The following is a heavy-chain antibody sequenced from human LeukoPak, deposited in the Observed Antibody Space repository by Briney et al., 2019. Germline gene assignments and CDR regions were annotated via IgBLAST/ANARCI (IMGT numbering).Heavy chain of an antibody. V-gene: IGHV1-46*02. CDR3: ARGNYGSGSYRLSLETGNWFDP. CDR1: GDILNNYH. Sequence: GASVKVSCTASGDILNNYHIHWVRQAPGQGLEWMGIIKHSGGSTTCAQKFQGRLIMTRDTSTGTVNMELSSLTSEDTAVYYCARGNYGSGSYRLSLETGNWFDPWGQGTWSPSPQ. CDR2: IKHSGGST. J-gene: IGHJ5*02. D-gene: IGHD3-10*01.